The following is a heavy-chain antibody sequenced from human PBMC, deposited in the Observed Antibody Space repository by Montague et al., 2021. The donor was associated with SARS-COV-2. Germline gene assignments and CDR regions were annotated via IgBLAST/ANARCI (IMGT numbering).Heavy chain of an antibody. D-gene: IGHD3-3*01. CDR2: IHTSANT. V-gene: IGHV4-4*07. CDR3: ASGKYYDFWSGYYSHDYVSGMDA. Sequence: SETLSLTCPVSGVSITSCDWFWIRQPAVKGLEWIWRIHTSANTDXYPSLNSRGTTSVDTSKNPFSLKLTSATAAVTAMYYCASGKYYDFWSGYYSHDYVSGMDAWGQGTTVTVSS. CDR1: GVSITSCD. J-gene: IGHJ6*02.